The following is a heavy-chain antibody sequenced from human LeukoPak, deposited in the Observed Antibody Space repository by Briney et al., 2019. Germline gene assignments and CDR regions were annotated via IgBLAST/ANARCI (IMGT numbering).Heavy chain of an antibody. V-gene: IGHV4-38-2*01. J-gene: IGHJ4*02. CDR1: GYSISSGYY. CDR3: TRGYSYAYYFDY. D-gene: IGHD5-18*01. CDR2: IYNSGST. Sequence: SKTLSLTCAVSGYSISSGYYWGWIRQPPGKGLEWIASIYNSGSTYYNPSLKSRVTISVGTSKNQFSLNLSSVTAADTAVYYCTRGYSYAYYFDYWGQGTLVTVSS.